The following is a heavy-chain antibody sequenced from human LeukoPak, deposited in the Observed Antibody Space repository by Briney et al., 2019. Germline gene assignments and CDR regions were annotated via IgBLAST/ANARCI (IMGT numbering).Heavy chain of an antibody. Sequence: PSETLSLTCTVSGGPISSYYWSWIRQPPGKGLEWIGEINHSGSTNYNPSLKSRVTISVDTSKNQFSLKLSSVTAADTAVYYCARTDDYAYPDDAFDIWGQGTMVTVSS. CDR2: INHSGST. CDR1: GGPISSYY. CDR3: ARTDDYAYPDDAFDI. V-gene: IGHV4-34*01. J-gene: IGHJ3*02. D-gene: IGHD3-16*01.